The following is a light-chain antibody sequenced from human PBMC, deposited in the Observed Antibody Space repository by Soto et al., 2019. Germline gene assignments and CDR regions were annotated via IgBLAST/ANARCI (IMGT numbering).Light chain of an antibody. CDR2: DAS. V-gene: IGKV3-11*01. J-gene: IGKJ4*01. CDR1: QSVSSY. CDR3: QQRSNWPLS. Sequence: EIVLTQSPATLSLSPGERATLSCRASQSVSSYLAWYQQKPGQAPRLLLYDASNRATDIPARFSGSGSGTDFTLTISSLEPEDFAVYYCQQRSNWPLSSGGGTKVEIK.